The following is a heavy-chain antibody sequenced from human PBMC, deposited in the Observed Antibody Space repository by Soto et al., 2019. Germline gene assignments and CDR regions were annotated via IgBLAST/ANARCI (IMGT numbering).Heavy chain of an antibody. V-gene: IGHV4-34*01. CDR1: GGSFSGYQ. CDR3: ARGLIVWFGELSRRGGYYYYMDG. J-gene: IGHJ6*03. CDR2: INDTGNI. D-gene: IGHD3-10*01. Sequence: QVQLQQWGAGLLKPSETLSLTCAVYGGSFSGYQWTWIRQTPGKGLEWIVEINDTGNINYNPSLKSRVTIFIDTPKKQISLKLSSVPAADTAVYYCARGLIVWFGELSRRGGYYYYMDGWGKGTTVTVSS.